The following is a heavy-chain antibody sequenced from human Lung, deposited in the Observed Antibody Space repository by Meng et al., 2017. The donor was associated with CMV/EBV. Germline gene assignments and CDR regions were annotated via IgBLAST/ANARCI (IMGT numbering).Heavy chain of an antibody. D-gene: IGHD3-10*01. J-gene: IGHJ1*01. CDR1: GDSITKHNW. V-gene: IGHV4-4*02. Sequence: WGPALVNTAETLSLPCAVSGDSITKHNWWAWVRQTPGKGLEWIGEIPHRGSSAYNPSLKSRVSMSIDKSKNQFSLKLTSVTAADTAVYHCLRRSGGSVWGQGTLVTVSS. CDR3: LRRSGGSV. CDR2: IPHRGSS.